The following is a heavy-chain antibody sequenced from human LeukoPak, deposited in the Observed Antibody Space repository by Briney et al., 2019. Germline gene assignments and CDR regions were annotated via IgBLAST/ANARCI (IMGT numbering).Heavy chain of an antibody. V-gene: IGHV6-1*01. CDR3: ARVALGSCTDIACYSRTFDI. J-gene: IGHJ3*02. D-gene: IGHD2-15*01. CDR1: GDSVSGNSIA. CDR2: TYYRSKWYS. Sequence: RSETLSLTCAISGDSVSGNSIAWTWIRQSPSRGLEWLGRTYYRSKWYSDSALSLKGRISINPDTSKNQFSLQLTSVTPEDSAVYYCARVALGSCTDIACYSRTFDIWGQGTMVTVSS.